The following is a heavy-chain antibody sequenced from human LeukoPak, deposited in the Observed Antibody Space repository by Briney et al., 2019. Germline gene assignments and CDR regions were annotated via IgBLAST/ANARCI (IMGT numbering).Heavy chain of an antibody. V-gene: IGHV4-39*01. CDR1: GGSISSNNYY. Sequence: SETLSLTCTVSGGSISSNNYYWGWIRQPPGKGLEWIGSIYYSGNTYYNPSPKSRVTISVDTSKNQFSLKLSSVTAADTALYYCARQSSGWRFYFDYWGQGTLVTVSS. CDR3: ARQSSGWRFYFDY. J-gene: IGHJ4*02. CDR2: IYYSGNT. D-gene: IGHD6-19*01.